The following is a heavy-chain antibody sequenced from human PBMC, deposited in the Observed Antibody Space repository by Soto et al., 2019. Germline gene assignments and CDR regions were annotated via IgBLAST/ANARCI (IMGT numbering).Heavy chain of an antibody. CDR2: IYTSASI. V-gene: IGHV4-4*07. J-gene: IGHJ6*02. CDR3: ARDREAGYNFYYGMDV. Sequence: SETLSLTCSVSGAAINTYSWTWIRQPAGKGLEWIGRIYTSASINYNPSLRGRVTLSVDTSTNQVSLKLASVTAADTAVYYCARDREAGYNFYYGMDVWGQGTTVTVSS. D-gene: IGHD6-19*01. CDR1: GAAINTYS.